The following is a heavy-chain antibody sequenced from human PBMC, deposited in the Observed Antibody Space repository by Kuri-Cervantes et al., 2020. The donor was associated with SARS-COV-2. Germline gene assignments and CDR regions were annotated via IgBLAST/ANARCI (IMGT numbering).Heavy chain of an antibody. CDR1: GYTFTSYG. D-gene: IGHD2-2*01. CDR2: INTYNGNT. CDR3: ASAVSVPEGKENYYYYYMDV. Sequence: ASVKVSCKASGYTFTSYGISWVRQAPGQGPEWLGWINTYNGNTNYEQNLQGRVTITTDTSTSTAYMELRSLRFDDTAVYYCASAVSVPEGKENYYYYYMDVWGKGTTVTVSS. J-gene: IGHJ6*03. V-gene: IGHV1-18*01.